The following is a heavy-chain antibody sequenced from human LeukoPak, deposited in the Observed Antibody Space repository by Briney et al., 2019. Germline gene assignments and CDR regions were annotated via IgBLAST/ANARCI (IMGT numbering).Heavy chain of an antibody. Sequence: GGSLRLSCAASGFTFSSYAMSWVRQAPGKGLEWVSAISGSGGSTYYADSVKGRFTISRDNSKNTLYLQMNSLRAEDTAVYYCAKDFTGVAARPRWFDPWGQGTLVTVSS. CDR1: GFTFSSYA. CDR3: AKDFTGVAARPRWFDP. J-gene: IGHJ5*02. V-gene: IGHV3-23*01. CDR2: ISGSGGST. D-gene: IGHD6-6*01.